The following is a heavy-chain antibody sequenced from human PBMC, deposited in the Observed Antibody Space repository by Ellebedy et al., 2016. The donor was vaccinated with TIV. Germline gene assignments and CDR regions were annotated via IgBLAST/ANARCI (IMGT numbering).Heavy chain of an antibody. CDR3: ARDPYYYDSSGYYYEAD. CDR2: ISYDGSNK. J-gene: IGHJ4*02. D-gene: IGHD3-22*01. Sequence: GESLKISCAASGFPFSSYAMHWVRQAPGKGLEWVAVISYDGSNKYYADSVKGRFTISRDNSKNTLYLQMNSLRAEDTAVYYCARDPYYYDSSGYYYEADWGQGTLVTVS. CDR1: GFPFSSYA. V-gene: IGHV3-30-3*01.